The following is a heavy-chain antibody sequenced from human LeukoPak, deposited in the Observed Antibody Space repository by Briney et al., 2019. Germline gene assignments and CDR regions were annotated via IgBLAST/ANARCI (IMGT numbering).Heavy chain of an antibody. V-gene: IGHV3-66*01. CDR2: IYIGGST. Sequence: GGSLRLSCAASGFTFSSYSMNSVRQVPGKGLGWDSVIYIGGSTYYADAVRGRFTISRDNSKNTVHLQMNSLRAEDTAVYYCAREGPTMGSSSHYGMDVWGQGTTVTVSS. J-gene: IGHJ6*02. CDR3: AREGPTMGSSSHYGMDV. D-gene: IGHD6-6*01. CDR1: GFTFSSYS.